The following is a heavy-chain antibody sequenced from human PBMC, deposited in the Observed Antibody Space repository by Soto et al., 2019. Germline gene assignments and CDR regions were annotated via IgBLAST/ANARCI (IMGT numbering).Heavy chain of an antibody. CDR3: ARGNRGSFDY. CDR2: IWYDGSNE. Sequence: GGSLRLSCATSGINFSTYGMDWVRQTPDKGLEWVAVIWYDGSNEKYADSVKGRFTISRDNSKNTLYLQMNNLRVEDTAVYYCARGNRGSFDYWGQGTLVTVSS. J-gene: IGHJ4*01. D-gene: IGHD3-10*01. V-gene: IGHV3-33*01. CDR1: GINFSTYG.